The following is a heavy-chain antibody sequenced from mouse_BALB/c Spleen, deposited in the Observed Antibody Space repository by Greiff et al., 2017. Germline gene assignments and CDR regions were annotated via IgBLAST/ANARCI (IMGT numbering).Heavy chain of an antibody. CDR3: ARSGHPTTVVAPYAMDY. J-gene: IGHJ4*01. V-gene: IGHV1-12*01. CDR1: GYTFTSYN. CDR2: IYPGNGDT. D-gene: IGHD1-1*01. Sequence: LQQPGAELVKPGASVKMSCKASGYTFTSYNMHWVKQTPGQGLEWIGAIYPGNGDTSYNQKFKGKATLTADKSSSTAYMQLSSLTSEDSAVYYCARSGHPTTVVAPYAMDYWGQGTSVTVSS.